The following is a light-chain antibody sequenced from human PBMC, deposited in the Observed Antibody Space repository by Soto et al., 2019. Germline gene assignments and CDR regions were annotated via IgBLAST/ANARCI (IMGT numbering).Light chain of an antibody. V-gene: IGKV1-16*02. J-gene: IGKJ1*01. CDR2: AAS. CDR1: QGISNH. CDR3: QQYKSYPLT. Sequence: DIQMTQSPSSLSASVGDRVTITCRASQGISNHLAWFQQKPGKAPKSLIYAASSLQSGVPSKFGGSGPGTDFTLTISSLQPDDLATYYGQQYKSYPLTFGQGTKVEIK.